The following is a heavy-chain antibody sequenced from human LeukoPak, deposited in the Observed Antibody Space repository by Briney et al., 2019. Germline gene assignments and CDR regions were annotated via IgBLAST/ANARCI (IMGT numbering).Heavy chain of an antibody. CDR1: GFTVSTNY. CDR3: ARYPGRAAAVPRFDY. D-gene: IGHD6-13*01. Sequence: GGSLRLSCAASGFTVSTNYMSWVRQAPGKGLERVGIIYAGGNTYYADSVQGRFSISRDSYNNTVYLQMNSLRPEDTAVYYCARYPGRAAAVPRFDYWGQGTLVTVSS. J-gene: IGHJ4*02. V-gene: IGHV3-66*01. CDR2: IYAGGNT.